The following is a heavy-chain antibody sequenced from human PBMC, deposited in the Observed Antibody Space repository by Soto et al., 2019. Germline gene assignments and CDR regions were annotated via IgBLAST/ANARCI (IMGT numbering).Heavy chain of an antibody. CDR1: GFTFSNAW. CDR3: TTDLEGYCSSTSCSGIMDV. J-gene: IGHJ6*03. CDR2: IKSKTDGGTT. Sequence: GGSLRLSCAASGFTFSNAWMSWVRQAPGKGLEWVGRIKSKTDGGTTNYAAPVKGRFTISRDDSKNTLYLQMNSLKTEDTAVYYCTTDLEGYCSSTSCSGIMDVWGKGTTVTVSS. V-gene: IGHV3-15*01. D-gene: IGHD2-2*01.